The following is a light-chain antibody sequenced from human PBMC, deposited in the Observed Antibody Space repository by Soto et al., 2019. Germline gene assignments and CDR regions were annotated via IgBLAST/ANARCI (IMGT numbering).Light chain of an antibody. CDR2: EVS. J-gene: IGLJ2*01. V-gene: IGLV2-14*01. CDR1: XXXXGGYNY. CDR3: SSYTSSSTLVV. Sequence: QSALTQPASVSGSPGQSITISCTGTXXXXGGYNYVSWYQQHPGKAPKLMIYEVSNRPSGVSNRFSGSKSGNTASLTISGLQAEDEADYYCSSYTSSSTLVVFGGGTKVTVL.